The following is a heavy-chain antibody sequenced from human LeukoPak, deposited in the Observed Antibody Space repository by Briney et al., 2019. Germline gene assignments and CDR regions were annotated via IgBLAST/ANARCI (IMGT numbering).Heavy chain of an antibody. CDR2: IYSGGST. V-gene: IGHV3-66*01. Sequence: GGSLRLSCAASGFTFSDYYMSWIRQAPGKGLEWVSVIYSGGSTYYADSVKGRFTISRDNSKNTLYLQMNSLRAEDTAVYYCARAGEYYYGSGSYSWGQGTLVTVSS. D-gene: IGHD3-10*01. CDR1: GFTFSDYY. J-gene: IGHJ4*02. CDR3: ARAGEYYYGSGSYS.